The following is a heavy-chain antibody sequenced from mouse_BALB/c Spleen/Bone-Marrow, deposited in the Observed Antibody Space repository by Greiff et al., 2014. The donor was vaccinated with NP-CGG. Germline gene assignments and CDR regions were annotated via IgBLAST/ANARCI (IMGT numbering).Heavy chain of an antibody. CDR2: ISSGGSNT. CDR1: GFAFSGYD. V-gene: IGHV5-12-1*01. J-gene: IGHJ4*01. D-gene: IGHD2-2*01. Sequence: EVHLVESGGGLVKPGGSLKLSCAASGFAFSGYDMSWVRQTPEKRLEWVAYISSGGSNTYYPDTVEGRFTISRDNAKNTLYLQMNSLKSEDTVMYYCARQRGYAYAMDYWGQGTSVTVSS. CDR3: ARQRGYAYAMDY.